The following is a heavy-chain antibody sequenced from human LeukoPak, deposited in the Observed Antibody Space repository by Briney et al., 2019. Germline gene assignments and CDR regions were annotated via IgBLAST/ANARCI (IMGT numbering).Heavy chain of an antibody. CDR1: GGSISSYY. CDR3: ARDSGYWYFYL. Sequence: SETLSLTCTVSGGSISSYYWSWVRQPPGKGLEWIGYIYYSGTTNYNPSLKSRVTISVDTSKNQFSLKLSSETAADTAVYYCARDSGYWYFYLWGRGTLVTVSS. J-gene: IGHJ2*01. CDR2: IYYSGTT. D-gene: IGHD3-10*01. V-gene: IGHV4-59*01.